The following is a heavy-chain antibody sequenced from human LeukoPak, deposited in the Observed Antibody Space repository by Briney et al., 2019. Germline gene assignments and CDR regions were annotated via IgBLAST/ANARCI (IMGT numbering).Heavy chain of an antibody. CDR1: AFSVTSNY. CDR2: FYKDGST. D-gene: IGHD2-8*01. Sequence: GGSLRLSCATSAFSVTSNYMSWVRQAPGKGLEWVSVFYKDGSTYHADSVKGRFTISRDNAKNTVNLRMNTLRVEDTGLYYCTRDSGGDTNGYPSRWGQGALVTVSS. CDR3: TRDSGGDTNGYPSR. J-gene: IGHJ4*02. V-gene: IGHV3-66*01.